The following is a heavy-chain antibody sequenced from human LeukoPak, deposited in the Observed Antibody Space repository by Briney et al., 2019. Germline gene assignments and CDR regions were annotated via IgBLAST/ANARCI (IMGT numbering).Heavy chain of an antibody. D-gene: IGHD2-2*01. CDR1: GGSFSGYY. CDR2: INHSGST. V-gene: IGHV4-34*01. Sequence: SETLSLTCAVSGGSFSGYYWSWIRQPPGKGLEWIGEINHSGSTNYNPSLKSRVTISVDTSKNQFSLKLSSVTAADTAVYYCARDRAPYCSSTSCYQGHDYWGQGTLVTVSS. CDR3: ARDRAPYCSSTSCYQGHDY. J-gene: IGHJ4*02.